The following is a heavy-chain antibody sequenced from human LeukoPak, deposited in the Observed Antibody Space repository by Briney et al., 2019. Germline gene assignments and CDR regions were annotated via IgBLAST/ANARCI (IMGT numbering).Heavy chain of an antibody. CDR3: TSWGDTTAEYFQR. Sequence: GGSLRPSCVVSGFTFNRCWMNWVRQAPGKGLEWVAHINPDGRDTYYVDSVKGRFTISRDNAQNSMYLQMNSLRVEDTAVYYCTSWGDTTAEYFQRWGQGTLVTVSS. D-gene: IGHD2-21*02. V-gene: IGHV3-7*01. CDR1: GFTFNRCW. CDR2: INPDGRDT. J-gene: IGHJ1*01.